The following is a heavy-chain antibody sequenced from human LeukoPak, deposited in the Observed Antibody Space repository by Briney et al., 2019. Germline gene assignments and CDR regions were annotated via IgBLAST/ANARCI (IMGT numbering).Heavy chain of an antibody. CDR2: IYPGDSDS. D-gene: IGHD4-23*01. CDR1: GYSFTSYW. Sequence: GESLKISCKGSGYSFTSYWIGWVRQMPGKGLEWMGIIYPGDSDSRYSPSFQGQVTISADKSISTAYLQWSSLKASDTAMYYCARHPPDYGGNSWYFDYWGQGTLVTVSP. V-gene: IGHV5-51*01. CDR3: ARHPPDYGGNSWYFDY. J-gene: IGHJ4*02.